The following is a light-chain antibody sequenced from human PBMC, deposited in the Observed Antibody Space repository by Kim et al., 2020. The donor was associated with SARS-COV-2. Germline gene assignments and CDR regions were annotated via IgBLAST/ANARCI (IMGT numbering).Light chain of an antibody. CDR2: EVS. CDR3: SSYTSSSTWV. V-gene: IGLV2-18*02. J-gene: IGLJ3*02. CDR1: SGDVVSCNR. Sequence: QSVTLSLTGTSGDVVSCNRVPWYQRPPGPAPKLMIYEVSNRPSGVPDRFSGSKSGNTASLTISGLQAEDEADYYCSSYTSSSTWVFGGGTQLTVL.